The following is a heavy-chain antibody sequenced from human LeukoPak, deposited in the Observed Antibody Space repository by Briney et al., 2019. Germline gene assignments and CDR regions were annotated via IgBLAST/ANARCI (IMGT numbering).Heavy chain of an antibody. V-gene: IGHV1-8*01. D-gene: IGHD3-22*01. Sequence: ASVKVSCKASGYTFTSYDINWVRQATGRGLEWMGWMNPNSGNTGYAQKFQGRVTMTRNTSISTAYMELSSLRSEDTAVYYCAREHDSSGYYSFYDYWGQGTLVTVSS. CDR3: AREHDSSGYYSFYDY. CDR2: MNPNSGNT. J-gene: IGHJ4*02. CDR1: GYTFTSYD.